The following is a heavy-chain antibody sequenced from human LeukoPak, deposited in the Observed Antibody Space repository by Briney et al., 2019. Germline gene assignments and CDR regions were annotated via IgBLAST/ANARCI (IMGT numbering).Heavy chain of an antibody. V-gene: IGHV3-23*01. D-gene: IGHD3-9*01. CDR2: ISGSGGST. J-gene: IGHJ4*02. Sequence: GGSLRLSCAASEITFSTYAMSWVRQAPGKGLEWVSAISGSGGSTYYADSVKGRFTISRDNSKNTLYLQMNSLRAEDTAVYYCAKGVDYDILTGYFDYWGQGTLVTVSS. CDR3: AKGVDYDILTGYFDY. CDR1: EITFSTYA.